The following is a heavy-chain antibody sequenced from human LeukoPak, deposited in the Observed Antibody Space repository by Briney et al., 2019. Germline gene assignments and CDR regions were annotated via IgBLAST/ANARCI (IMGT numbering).Heavy chain of an antibody. Sequence: GASVKVSCKASGYTFAGYYMHWVRQAPGQGLEWMGWINPNSGGTSYAQKFQGRVTMTRDMSTSTVYMELSSLRSEDTAVYYCATTHTVTTTHYWGQGTLVTVSS. CDR2: INPNSGGT. D-gene: IGHD4-17*01. J-gene: IGHJ4*02. CDR1: GYTFAGYY. CDR3: ATTHTVTTTHY. V-gene: IGHV1-2*02.